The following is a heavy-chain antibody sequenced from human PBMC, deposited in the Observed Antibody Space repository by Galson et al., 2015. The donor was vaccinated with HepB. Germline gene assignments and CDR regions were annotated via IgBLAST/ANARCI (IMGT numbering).Heavy chain of an antibody. J-gene: IGHJ3*02. D-gene: IGHD4-17*01. CDR3: ATSEMTTVTTSRGAAFDI. CDR2: FDPEDGET. CDR1: GYTLTELS. V-gene: IGHV1-24*01. Sequence: SVKVSCKVSGYTLTELSMHWVRQAPGKGLEWMGGFDPEDGETIYAQKFQGRVTMTEDTSTDTAYMELSSLRSEDTAVYYCATSEMTTVTTSRGAAFDIWGQGTMVTVSS.